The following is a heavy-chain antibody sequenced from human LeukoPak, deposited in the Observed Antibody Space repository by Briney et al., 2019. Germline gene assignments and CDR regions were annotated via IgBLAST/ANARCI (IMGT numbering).Heavy chain of an antibody. J-gene: IGHJ4*02. Sequence: SVKVSCKASGGTFSSYAISWVREAPGQGLEWMGGIIPIFGTANYAQKFQGRVTITADESTSTAYMELSSLRSEDTAVYYCAREGTYYDILTGYSNWGQGTLVTVSS. CDR3: AREGTYYDILTGYSN. CDR2: IIPIFGTA. V-gene: IGHV1-69*13. CDR1: GGTFSSYA. D-gene: IGHD3-9*01.